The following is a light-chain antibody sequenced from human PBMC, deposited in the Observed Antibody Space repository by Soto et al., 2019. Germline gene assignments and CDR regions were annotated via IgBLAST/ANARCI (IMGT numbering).Light chain of an antibody. J-gene: IGLJ2*01. CDR1: SGHSSYA. Sequence: QAVVTQSPSASASLGASVKLTCTRSSGHSSYAIAWHQQHPEKGPRYLMKLNSAGSHSKGDGIPDRFSGSSSGAERYLTISSLQSEDEADYYCQTWGTGIQVFGGGTKLTVL. V-gene: IGLV4-69*01. CDR2: LNSAGSH. CDR3: QTWGTGIQV.